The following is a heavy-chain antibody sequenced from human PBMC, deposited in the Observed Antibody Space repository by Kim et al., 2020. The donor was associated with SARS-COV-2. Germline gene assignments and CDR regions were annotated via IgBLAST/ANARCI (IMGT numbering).Heavy chain of an antibody. CDR3: ARGGYGYNIMDY. J-gene: IGHJ4*02. Sequence: GGSLRLSCAASGFTLSSYWMYWVRQVPGKGLVWVSRISSDGNITSYADSVKGRFTISRDNAKNTLYLQMNSLRVEDTAVFYCARGGYGYNIMDYWGQGTLVTVSS. D-gene: IGHD5-12*01. V-gene: IGHV3-74*01. CDR1: GFTLSSYW. CDR2: ISSDGNIT.